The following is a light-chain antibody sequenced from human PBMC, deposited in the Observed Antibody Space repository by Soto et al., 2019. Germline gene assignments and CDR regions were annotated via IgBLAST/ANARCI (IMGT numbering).Light chain of an antibody. V-gene: IGKV1-13*02. CDR3: QQFNSYPYT. J-gene: IGKJ2*01. CDR1: QGISSA. CDR2: DAS. Sequence: AIQLTQSPSSLSASVGARVTITCRASQGISSALAWYQQKPGKAPKLLIYDASSLESGVPSRFSGSGSGTDFTLTISSLQPEDFATYYCQQFNSYPYTFVQGTKLELK.